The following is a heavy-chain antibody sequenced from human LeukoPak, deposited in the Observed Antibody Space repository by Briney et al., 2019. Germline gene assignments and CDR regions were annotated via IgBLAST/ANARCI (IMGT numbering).Heavy chain of an antibody. CDR1: GGTFRNYA. CDR2: TTLIFGSA. CDR3: AGALVHYDSSGYDMDGYGF. J-gene: IGHJ3*01. D-gene: IGHD3-22*01. Sequence: GSSVKVSCKASGGTFRNYALNWVRQAPGKGLGWMGGTTLIFGSAEYAQKFPGRVTVTTDESTSTGYMEMSSLRSDDTAVYYCAGALVHYDSSGYDMDGYGFWGQGTMVTVSS. V-gene: IGHV1-69*05.